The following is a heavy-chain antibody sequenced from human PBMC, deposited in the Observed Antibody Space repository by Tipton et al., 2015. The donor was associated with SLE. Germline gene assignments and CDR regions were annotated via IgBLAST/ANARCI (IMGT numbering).Heavy chain of an antibody. CDR3: AKDGGDSSRFDY. Sequence: GSLRLSCAASGFTFSSYAMSWVRQAPGKGLEWVSAISGSGGSTYYADSVKGRFTISRDNSKNTLYLQMNSLRAEDTAVYYCAKDGGDSSRFDYWGQGTLVTVSS. CDR2: ISGSGGST. J-gene: IGHJ4*02. D-gene: IGHD3-16*01. V-gene: IGHV3-23*01. CDR1: GFTFSSYA.